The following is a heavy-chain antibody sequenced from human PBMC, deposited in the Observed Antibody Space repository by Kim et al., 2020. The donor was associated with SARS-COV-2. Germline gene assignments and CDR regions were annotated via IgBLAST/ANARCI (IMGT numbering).Heavy chain of an antibody. J-gene: IGHJ6*02. Sequence: SGPTLVNPTQTLTLTCTFSGFSNSTRKMDWRWIRQPPGKALEWLALIDWDDDKYYSTSLKTRLTISKDTSKNQVVLTMTNMDPVDTATYYCARTRIDYYYYYGMDVWGQGTTVTVSS. CDR3: ARTRIDYYYYYGMDV. CDR1: GFSNSTRKMD. D-gene: IGHD2-15*01. V-gene: IGHV2-70*01. CDR2: IDWDDDK.